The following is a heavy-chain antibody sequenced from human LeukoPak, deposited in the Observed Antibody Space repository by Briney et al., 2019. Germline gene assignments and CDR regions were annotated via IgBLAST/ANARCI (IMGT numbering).Heavy chain of an antibody. CDR3: AKAYWKEYSFDY. D-gene: IGHD1-1*01. Sequence: GGSLRLSCAASGFTFSSYAMSWVRQTPGKGLEWVSAISGSGGSTYYTDSVKGRFTISRDNSRNTLFLQMNSLRAEDTAVYYCAKAYWKEYSFDYWGQGTLVTVSS. J-gene: IGHJ4*02. CDR1: GFTFSSYA. V-gene: IGHV3-23*01. CDR2: ISGSGGST.